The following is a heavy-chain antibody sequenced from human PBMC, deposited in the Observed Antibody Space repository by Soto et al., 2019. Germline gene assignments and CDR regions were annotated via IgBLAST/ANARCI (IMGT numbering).Heavy chain of an antibody. V-gene: IGHV3-23*01. CDR1: AVTSSNNA. Sequence: GWSLRLPCAASAVTSSNNAMRWILKTPGKGLEWVSGISGSGGSTYYADSVKGRFTTSRDNSKNTLYLQMNSLRAEDTAVYYCARGRPDYYYGMDVLGKGTTVTVSS. J-gene: IGHJ6*04. CDR2: ISGSGGST. CDR3: ARGRPDYYYGMDV.